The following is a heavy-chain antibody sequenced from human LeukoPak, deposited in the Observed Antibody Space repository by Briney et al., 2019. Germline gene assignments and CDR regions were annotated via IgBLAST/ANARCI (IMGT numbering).Heavy chain of an antibody. CDR2: INPNSGDT. D-gene: IGHD2-2*01. CDR3: ARDYCGSTSCLFDY. J-gene: IGHJ4*02. CDR1: GYTFTCYH. V-gene: IGHV1-2*06. Sequence: ASVKVSCKASGYTFTCYHMHWVRQAPGQGLEWMGRINPNSGDTNYAQKFQGRVTVTRDTSISTAYVELSRLRSDDTAVYYCARDYCGSTSCLFDYWGQGTPVTVSS.